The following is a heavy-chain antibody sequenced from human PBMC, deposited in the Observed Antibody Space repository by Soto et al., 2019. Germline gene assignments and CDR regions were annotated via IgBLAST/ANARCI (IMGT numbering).Heavy chain of an antibody. V-gene: IGHV3-48*01. D-gene: IGHD2-15*01. CDR2: ISSSSSTI. J-gene: IGHJ1*01. CDR3: AFSAVAATRYFQH. CDR1: GFTFSSYS. Sequence: GGSLRLSCAASGFTFSSYSMNWVRQAPGKGLEWVSYISSSSSTIYYADSVKGRFTISRDNAKNSLYLQMNSLRAEDTAVYYCAFSAVAATRYFQHWGQGTLVTVSS.